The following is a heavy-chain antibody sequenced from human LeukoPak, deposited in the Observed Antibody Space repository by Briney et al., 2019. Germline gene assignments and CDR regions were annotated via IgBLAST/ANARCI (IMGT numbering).Heavy chain of an antibody. J-gene: IGHJ5*02. CDR1: GGSISSGSYY. CDR3: ARLAIEAAAGGGWFDP. Sequence: SETLSLTCTVSGGSISSGSYYWSWIRQPPGKGLEWIGYIYHSGSTYYNPSLKSRVTISVDRSKNQFSLKLSSVTAADTAVYYCARLAIEAAAGGGWFDPWGQGTLVTVSS. D-gene: IGHD6-13*01. V-gene: IGHV4-30-2*01. CDR2: IYHSGST.